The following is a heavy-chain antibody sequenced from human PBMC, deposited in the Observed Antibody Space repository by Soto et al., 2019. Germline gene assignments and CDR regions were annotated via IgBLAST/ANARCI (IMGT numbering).Heavy chain of an antibody. J-gene: IGHJ4*02. CDR3: AKVYSSSWYYFDY. V-gene: IGHV3-23*01. D-gene: IGHD6-13*01. CDR2: ISGSGGST. Sequence: PGGSLRLSCAASGFTFSSYAMSWVRQAPGKGLEWVSAISGSGGSTYYADSVKGRFTISRDNSKNTLYLQMNSLRAEDMAIYYCAKVYSSSWYYFDYWGQGTLVTVSS. CDR1: GFTFSSYA.